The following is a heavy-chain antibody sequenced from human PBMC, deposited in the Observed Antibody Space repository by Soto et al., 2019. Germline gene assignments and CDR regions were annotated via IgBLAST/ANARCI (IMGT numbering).Heavy chain of an antibody. V-gene: IGHV1-18*01. J-gene: IGHJ4*02. CDR3: ARGRYGDY. D-gene: IGHD1-1*01. CDR1: GYTFTSYG. Sequence: QVHLVQYGAEVKKPGASVKVSCKASGYTFTSYGITWVRQAPGQGLEWMGWISAHNGNTDYAQKLQGRVIVTRDTSTSTAYMELRSLRSDDTAVYYCARGRYGDYWGQGALVTGSS. CDR2: ISAHNGNT.